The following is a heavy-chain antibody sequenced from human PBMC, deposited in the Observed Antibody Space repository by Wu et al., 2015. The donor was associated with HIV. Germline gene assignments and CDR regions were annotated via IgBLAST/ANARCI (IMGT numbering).Heavy chain of an antibody. CDR3: ARGREKNPSSDSWSLRFDS. CDR1: GYNFITYY. J-gene: IGHJ4*02. Sequence: QVHLVQSGADVKKPGASVRVSCKASGYNFITYYIHWVRQAPGQGLEWLGWMNPNSGNTGYAQRFQGRVTMTRNTFISTAYMELSSLRFEDTAIYYCARGREKNPSSDSWSLRFDSWGQGTLVTLSS. V-gene: IGHV1-8*01. D-gene: IGHD6-13*01. CDR2: MNPNSGNT.